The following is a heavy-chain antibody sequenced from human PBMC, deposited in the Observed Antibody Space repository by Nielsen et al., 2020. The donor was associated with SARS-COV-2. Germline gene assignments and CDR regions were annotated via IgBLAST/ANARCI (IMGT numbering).Heavy chain of an antibody. D-gene: IGHD3-22*01. CDR2: ISWNGGTT. V-gene: IGHV3-20*04. Sequence: GGSLRLSCAASGFSFDDYGMSWVRQAPGKGLEWVSGISWNGGTTRYADSVKGRFTISRDNARDTLYLQMNSLSAEDTAVYYCVRVRDDGYYYDTGPFDYWGQGALVTVSS. CDR1: GFSFDDYG. J-gene: IGHJ4*02. CDR3: VRVRDDGYYYDTGPFDY.